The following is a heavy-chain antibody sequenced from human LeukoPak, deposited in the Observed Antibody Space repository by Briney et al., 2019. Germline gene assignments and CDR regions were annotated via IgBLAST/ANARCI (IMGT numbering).Heavy chain of an antibody. Sequence: GGSLRLSCVASGFSLSGYWMYWVRQAPGKGLMYISRNNGDGSTTNYADVVKGRFTMSRDNVKNTLYLQMNSLRVEDTAVYYCARDPRNVGLAPWGQGTLVTVSS. CDR2: NNGDGSTT. CDR3: ARDPRNVGLAP. J-gene: IGHJ5*02. V-gene: IGHV3-74*01. D-gene: IGHD2-15*01. CDR1: GFSLSGYW.